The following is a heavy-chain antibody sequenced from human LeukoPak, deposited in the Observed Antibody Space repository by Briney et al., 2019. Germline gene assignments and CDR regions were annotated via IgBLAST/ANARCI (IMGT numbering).Heavy chain of an antibody. CDR3: ARKQGYSYSDY. CDR1: GFTFSSYG. Sequence: GGSLRLSCAASGFTFSSYGMHWVRQAPGKGLERVAVIWYDGSNKYYADSVKGRFTISRDNSKNTLYLQMNSLRAEDTAVYYCARKQGYSYSDYRGQGTLVTVSS. V-gene: IGHV3-33*01. CDR2: IWYDGSNK. J-gene: IGHJ4*02. D-gene: IGHD5-18*01.